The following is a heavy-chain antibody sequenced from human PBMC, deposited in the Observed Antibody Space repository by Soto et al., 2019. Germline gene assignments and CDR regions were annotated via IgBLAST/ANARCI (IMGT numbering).Heavy chain of an antibody. CDR3: ERDHANCGGECFPNLFAP. CDR2: ISSDGSTR. D-gene: IGHD2-21*01. Sequence: EVQLVESGGDLVQPGGSLRLSCAASGFIFSSHWMHWVRQVPGKGMVWVARISSDGSTRNYADSVRGRFTISRDNAKKKIYLQLNSLRAEDTAVYFCERDHANCGGECFPNLFAPWGQGTLVTVSS. CDR1: GFIFSSHW. V-gene: IGHV3-74*01. J-gene: IGHJ5*02.